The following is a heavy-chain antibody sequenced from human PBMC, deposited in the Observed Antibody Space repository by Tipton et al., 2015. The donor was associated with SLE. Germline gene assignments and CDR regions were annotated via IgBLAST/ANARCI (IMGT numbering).Heavy chain of an antibody. CDR3: ARRRVVATTGWFDT. Sequence: SLRLSCTASGFTFSSYAMHWVRQAPGKGLEWVPGIGPGGSTYYADSVKGRFTISRDNSKNTLYLQMNSLRAEDTAMYFCARRRVVATTGWFDTWGQGTLVTVSS. CDR1: GFTFSSYA. J-gene: IGHJ5*02. V-gene: IGHV3-23*01. CDR2: IGPGGST. D-gene: IGHD2-21*01.